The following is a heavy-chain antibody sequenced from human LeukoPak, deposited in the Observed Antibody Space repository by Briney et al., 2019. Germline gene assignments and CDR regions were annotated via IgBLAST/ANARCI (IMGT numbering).Heavy chain of an antibody. Sequence: PGGSLRLSCAASGFTFSSYWMSWVRQAPGKGLEWVANIKQDGREKYSVDSVKGRFTISRDNAKNSLYLQMNSLRAEDTAVYCCARDPGIPAAGTVGYFDYWGQGTLVTVSS. CDR3: ARDPGIPAAGTVGYFDY. CDR2: IKQDGREK. D-gene: IGHD6-13*01. J-gene: IGHJ4*02. V-gene: IGHV3-7*01. CDR1: GFTFSSYW.